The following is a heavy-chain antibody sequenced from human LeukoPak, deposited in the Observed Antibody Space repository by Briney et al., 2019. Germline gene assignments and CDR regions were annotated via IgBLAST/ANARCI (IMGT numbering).Heavy chain of an antibody. CDR1: GFTFDDYA. CDR2: ISWNSGSI. V-gene: IGHV3-9*01. CDR3: AELGITMIGGV. D-gene: IGHD3-10*02. J-gene: IGHJ6*04. Sequence: GRSLRLSCAASGFTFDDYAMHWVGQAPGKGLEWVSGISWNSGSIGYADSVKGRFTISRDNAKNSLYLQMNSLRAEDTAVYYCAELGITMIGGVWGKGTTVTISS.